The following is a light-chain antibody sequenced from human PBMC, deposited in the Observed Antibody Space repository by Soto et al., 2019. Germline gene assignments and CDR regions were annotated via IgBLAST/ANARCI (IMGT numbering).Light chain of an antibody. Sequence: DIQLTQSPSFLSASVGDRVTITCRASQSISNYVNWYQQKVGKSPKLLISAATTLQGGVSARFSGSGAGTDFTLIISALELEDLATYYCQQGHSVPWTFGQGTKVDIK. CDR2: AAT. V-gene: IGKV1-39*01. CDR1: QSISNY. CDR3: QQGHSVPWT. J-gene: IGKJ1*01.